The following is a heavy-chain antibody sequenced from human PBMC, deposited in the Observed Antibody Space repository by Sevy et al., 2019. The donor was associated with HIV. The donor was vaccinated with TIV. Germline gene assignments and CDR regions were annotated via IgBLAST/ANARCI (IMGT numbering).Heavy chain of an antibody. D-gene: IGHD3-16*01. CDR1: GFIFSTYW. J-gene: IGHJ4*02. Sequence: GGSLRLSCTASGFIFSTYWMTWVRQAPGKGLEWVANIKQDGSEKYYVDSVKGRFTISRDNAKNSLYLQMNSLRAEDTAVYYCARDWGSVHWGQGSLVTVSS. V-gene: IGHV3-7*01. CDR3: ARDWGSVH. CDR2: IKQDGSEK.